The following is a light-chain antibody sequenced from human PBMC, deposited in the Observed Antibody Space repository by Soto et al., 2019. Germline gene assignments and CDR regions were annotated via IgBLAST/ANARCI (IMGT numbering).Light chain of an antibody. J-gene: IGLJ2*01. CDR3: SSYTSSSTLVV. Sequence: QSALTQPASVSGSPGQSITISCTGTSSDVGGYNYVSWYRQHPGKAPKLMIYDVNNRPSGVSNRFSGSKSGNTASLTISGLQAEDEADYYCSSYTSSSTLVVFGGGTKVTVL. V-gene: IGLV2-14*03. CDR1: SSDVGGYNY. CDR2: DVN.